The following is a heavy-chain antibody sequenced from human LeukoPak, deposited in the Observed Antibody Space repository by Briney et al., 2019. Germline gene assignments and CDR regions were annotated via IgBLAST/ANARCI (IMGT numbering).Heavy chain of an antibody. V-gene: IGHV4-34*01. D-gene: IGHD3-3*01. CDR2: INHSGST. J-gene: IGHJ6*03. Sequence: SETLSLTCAVYGGSFSGYYWSWIRQPPGKGLEWIGEINHSGSTNYNPSLKSRVTISVDTSKNQFSLKLSSVTAADTAVYYCARGWGSYDFWSGYYTRDYYYYMDVWGKGTTVTVSS. CDR1: GGSFSGYY. CDR3: ARGWGSYDFWSGYYTRDYYYYMDV.